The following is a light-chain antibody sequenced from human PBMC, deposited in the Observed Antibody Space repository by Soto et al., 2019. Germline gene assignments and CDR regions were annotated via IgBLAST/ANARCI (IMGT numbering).Light chain of an antibody. J-gene: IGLJ2*01. CDR1: IRDVGAYNL. V-gene: IGLV2-14*01. CDR3: SSFTSKSTLI. Sequence: QSVLTQPASVSGSPGQSITISCAGTIRDVGAYNLVSWYQQYPGRAPQLILYEVRNRPSGISFRFSGFKSGNTASLTISGLQAEDEADYYCSSFTSKSTLIFGGGTKRTVL. CDR2: EVR.